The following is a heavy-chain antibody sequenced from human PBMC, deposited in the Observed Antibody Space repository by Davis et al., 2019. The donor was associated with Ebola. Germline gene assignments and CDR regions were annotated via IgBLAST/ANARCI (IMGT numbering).Heavy chain of an antibody. V-gene: IGHV1-3*01. J-gene: IGHJ5*02. Sequence: AASVKVSCKASGYSFTDYAMHWVRQAPGQRLEWMGWINGGNGNTKYSEKFQDRVTITRDTSASTAYMQLRSLRSEDTAIYYCAKSGGSGTSTNWFDPWGQGTLVTVSS. CDR1: GYSFTDYA. D-gene: IGHD1-1*01. CDR3: AKSGGSGTSTNWFDP. CDR2: INGGNGNT.